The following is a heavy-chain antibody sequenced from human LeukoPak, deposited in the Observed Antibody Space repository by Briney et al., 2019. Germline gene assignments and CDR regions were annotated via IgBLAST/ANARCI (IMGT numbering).Heavy chain of an antibody. D-gene: IGHD6-13*01. J-gene: IGHJ4*02. Sequence: PSETLSLTCAVYGGSFSGYYWSWIRQPPRKGLEWIGEINHSGSTNYNPSLKSRVTISVDTSKNQFSLKLSSVTAADTAVYYFFRSRRRHTRYDYWGQGTLVTVSS. CDR2: INHSGST. V-gene: IGHV4-34*01. CDR1: GGSFSGYY. CDR3: FRSRRRHTRYDY.